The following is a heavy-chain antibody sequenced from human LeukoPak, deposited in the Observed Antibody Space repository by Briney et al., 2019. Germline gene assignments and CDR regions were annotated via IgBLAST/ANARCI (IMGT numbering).Heavy chain of an antibody. Sequence: SETLSLTCTVSGGSISSYYWSWIRQPPGKGLEWIEYIYTSGSTNYNPSLKSRVTISVDTSKNQFSLKLSSVTAADTAVYYCARRRDDSSGYYNWFDPWGQGTLVTVSS. CDR1: GGSISSYY. CDR3: ARRRDDSSGYYNWFDP. CDR2: IYTSGST. J-gene: IGHJ5*02. D-gene: IGHD3-22*01. V-gene: IGHV4-4*09.